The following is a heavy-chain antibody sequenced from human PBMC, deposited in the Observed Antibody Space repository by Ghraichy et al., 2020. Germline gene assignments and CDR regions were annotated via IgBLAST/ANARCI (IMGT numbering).Heavy chain of an antibody. V-gene: IGHV4-39*01. D-gene: IGHD6-6*01. CDR3: PRQSIVARQIDY. CDR2: IYYSGNT. Sequence: SETLSLICTVSGGSISSRSDFWGWIRQPPGKRLDWIGNIYYSGNTDYNPSLNSRVTLSADTSKNQFALKLSSVTAADTAVYYCPRQSIVARQIDYWGQGTLVTVSS. J-gene: IGHJ4*02. CDR1: GGSISSRSDF.